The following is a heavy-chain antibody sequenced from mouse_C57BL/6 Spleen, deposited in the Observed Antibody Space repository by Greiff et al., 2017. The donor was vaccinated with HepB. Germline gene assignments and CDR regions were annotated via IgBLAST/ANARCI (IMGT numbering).Heavy chain of an antibody. Sequence: EVHLVESGGGLVKPGGSLKLSCAASGFTFSDYGMHWVRQAPEKGLEWVAYISSGSSTIYYADTVKGRFTISRDNAKNTLFLQMTSLRSEDTAMYYCARDDEYDGYFDVWGTGTTVTVSS. J-gene: IGHJ1*03. CDR1: GFTFSDYG. V-gene: IGHV5-17*01. CDR3: ARDDEYDGYFDV. D-gene: IGHD2-4*01. CDR2: ISSGSSTI.